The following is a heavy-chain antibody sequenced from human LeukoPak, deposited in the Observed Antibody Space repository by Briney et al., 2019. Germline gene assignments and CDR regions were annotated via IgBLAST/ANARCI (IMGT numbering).Heavy chain of an antibody. CDR1: GFTFDDYA. D-gene: IGHD1-26*01. V-gene: IGHV3-9*01. Sequence: GRSLRLSCAASGFTFDDYAMHWVRQAPGKGLEWVSGISWNSGSIGYADSVKGRFTISRDNSKNTLYLQMNSLRAEDTAVYYCAKDAGWELLGETFDYWGQGTLVTVSS. J-gene: IGHJ4*02. CDR2: ISWNSGSI. CDR3: AKDAGWELLGETFDY.